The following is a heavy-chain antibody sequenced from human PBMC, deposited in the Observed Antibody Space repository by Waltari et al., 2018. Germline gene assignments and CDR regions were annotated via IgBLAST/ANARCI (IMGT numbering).Heavy chain of an antibody. CDR1: GFTISNNY. Sequence: DVQLVETGGGLIQPGGSLRLSCSVSGFTISNNYMTWVRQTPAKGLEWVSVIYSAGNTYSAASVTGRFTISRDSINNTLFLQMNNLRAEDTAIYYCARVIRDGPSGFYGIAAFDLWGQGTMVTVSS. V-gene: IGHV3-53*02. J-gene: IGHJ3*01. CDR2: IYSAGNT. CDR3: ARVIRDGPSGFYGIAAFDL. D-gene: IGHD3-22*01.